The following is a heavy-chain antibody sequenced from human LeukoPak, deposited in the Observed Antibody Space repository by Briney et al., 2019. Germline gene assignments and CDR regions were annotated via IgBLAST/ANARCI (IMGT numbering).Heavy chain of an antibody. CDR2: ITGSGGNT. Sequence: GGSLRLSCAASGFTFSSNGMSWVRQAPGKGLEWVSTITGSGGNTYYAASVKGRFTISRDNSKNTLYLQMNSLRAEDTAVYYCARDYGGSSPFDYWGQGTLVTVSS. CDR1: GFTFSSNG. CDR3: ARDYGGSSPFDY. J-gene: IGHJ4*02. V-gene: IGHV3-23*01. D-gene: IGHD4-23*01.